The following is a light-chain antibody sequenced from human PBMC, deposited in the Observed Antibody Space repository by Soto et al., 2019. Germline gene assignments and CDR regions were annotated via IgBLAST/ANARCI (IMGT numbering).Light chain of an antibody. Sequence: EIVWTQTPSTLSLSTRERATIYCRASQSVGNYLALYQQKPGLAPRLLIFDASDRATGIPARFSGSGSGTNFTLAISSLEPEDFAVYHCQQRLNGPPTFAQCT. J-gene: IGKJ1*01. V-gene: IGKV3-11*01. CDR1: QSVGNY. CDR2: DAS. CDR3: QQRLNGPPT.